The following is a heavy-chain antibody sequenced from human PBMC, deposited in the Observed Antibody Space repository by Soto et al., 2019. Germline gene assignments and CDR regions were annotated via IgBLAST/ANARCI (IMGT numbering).Heavy chain of an antibody. V-gene: IGHV4-31*03. J-gene: IGHJ4*02. CDR3: ARGYRQSGYSSSWVFDY. Sequence: QVQLRESGPGLVKPSQTLSLTCTVSGGSINSGGYYWNWIRQHPGKGLEWIGYMYYSGSTYYNPFLRSRAIISADTSETHSSLKLSSVTAADTAVYFCARGYRQSGYSSSWVFDYWGQGPLVNVSS. CDR1: GGSINSGGYY. D-gene: IGHD6-13*01. CDR2: MYYSGST.